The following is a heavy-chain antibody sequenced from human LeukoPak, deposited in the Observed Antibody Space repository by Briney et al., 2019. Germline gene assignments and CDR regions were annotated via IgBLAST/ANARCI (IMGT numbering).Heavy chain of an antibody. D-gene: IGHD3-10*01. CDR2: TYYIAKWYN. J-gene: IGHJ4*02. Sequence: SQTLSLTCAISGDSASSDIAAWNWITQSPSRGLEWLGRTYYIAKWYNVYAVSVKSRITIISDTSKTQCPLQLSSVIPEDTAVFYCAKGFNRLFDYWGQGTLVTVSS. CDR1: GDSASSDIAA. CDR3: AKGFNRLFDY. V-gene: IGHV6-1*01.